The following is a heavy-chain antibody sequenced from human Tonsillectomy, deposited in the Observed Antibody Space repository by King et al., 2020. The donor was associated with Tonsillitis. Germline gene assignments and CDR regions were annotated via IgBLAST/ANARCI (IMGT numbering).Heavy chain of an antibody. D-gene: IGHD2-8*01. Sequence: VQLVESGGGLVNPGGSLRLSCAASGFTFSSYRMNWVRQAPGKGLEWVSSISSSTSYIYYADSVKGRFTISRDNTKNSLYLQMNRLRAEDAAVYYCTGRSCSNGVCPFDIWGQGTMVTVSS. CDR1: GFTFSSYR. CDR2: ISSSTSYI. CDR3: TGRSCSNGVCPFDI. J-gene: IGHJ3*02. V-gene: IGHV3-21*01.